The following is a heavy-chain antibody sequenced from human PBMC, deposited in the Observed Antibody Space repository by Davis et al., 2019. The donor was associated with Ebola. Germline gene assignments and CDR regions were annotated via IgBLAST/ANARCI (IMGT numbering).Heavy chain of an antibody. Sequence: PGGSLRLSCVVSGFTFSTDAINWVCQPPGQGLARVSVISGNGETTFYADSATGRFTITKDNAKNTLYLQMKSLRAEDTAIYYGAKFRGTQQLDYWGQGTLVTVSS. CDR1: GFTFSTDA. V-gene: IGHV3-23*01. J-gene: IGHJ4*02. D-gene: IGHD1-1*01. CDR3: AKFRGTQQLDY. CDR2: ISGNGETT.